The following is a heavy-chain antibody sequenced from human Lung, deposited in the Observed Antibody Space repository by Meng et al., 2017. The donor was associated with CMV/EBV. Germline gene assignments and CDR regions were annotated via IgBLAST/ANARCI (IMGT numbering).Heavy chain of an antibody. Sequence: CAASGFSFRTYWMHWGRQAPGKGLVWVSHTDPDGKTTNYADSVKGRFTISRDNAKKTLYLQMNSLRAEDTAVYYCARESDILTGGLDYWGQGTLVTVSS. CDR2: TDPDGKTT. CDR1: GFSFRTYW. V-gene: IGHV3-74*01. D-gene: IGHD3-9*01. J-gene: IGHJ4*02. CDR3: ARESDILTGGLDY.